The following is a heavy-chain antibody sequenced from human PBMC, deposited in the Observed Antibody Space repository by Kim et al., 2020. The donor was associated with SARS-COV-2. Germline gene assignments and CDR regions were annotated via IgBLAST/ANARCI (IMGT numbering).Heavy chain of an antibody. J-gene: IGHJ6*02. CDR2: IIPILGIA. D-gene: IGHD5-18*01. Sequence: SVKVSCKASGGTFSSYAISWVRQAPGQGLEWMGRIIPILGIANYAQKFQGRVTITADKSTSTAYMELSSLRSEDTAVYYCARDTAMVTTPWGMDVWGQGTTVTVSS. CDR1: GGTFSSYA. CDR3: ARDTAMVTTPWGMDV. V-gene: IGHV1-69*04.